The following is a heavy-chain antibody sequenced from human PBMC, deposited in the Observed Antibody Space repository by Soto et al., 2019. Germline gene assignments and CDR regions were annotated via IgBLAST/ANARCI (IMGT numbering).Heavy chain of an antibody. CDR2: IWYDGSNK. D-gene: IGHD3-22*01. Sequence: PGGSLRLSCAASGFTFSSDGMHWVRQAPGKGLEWVAVIWYDGSNKYYADSVKGRFTISRDNSKNTLYLQMNSLRAEDTAVYYCARDYDSSGYPRYYFDYWGQGT. CDR3: ARDYDSSGYPRYYFDY. J-gene: IGHJ4*02. V-gene: IGHV3-33*01. CDR1: GFTFSSDG.